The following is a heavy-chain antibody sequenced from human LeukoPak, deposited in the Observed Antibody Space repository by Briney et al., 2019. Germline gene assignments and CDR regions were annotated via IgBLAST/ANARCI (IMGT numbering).Heavy chain of an antibody. Sequence: SVTVSCTASGGTFSSYAISWVRQAPGQGLEWMGGIIPIFGTANYAQKFQGRVTITADESTSTAYMELSSLRSEDTAVYYYARDRGCSSTSCYPHYGMDVWGQGTTVTVSS. CDR1: GGTFSSYA. J-gene: IGHJ6*02. CDR2: IIPIFGTA. CDR3: ARDRGCSSTSCYPHYGMDV. D-gene: IGHD2-2*01. V-gene: IGHV1-69*13.